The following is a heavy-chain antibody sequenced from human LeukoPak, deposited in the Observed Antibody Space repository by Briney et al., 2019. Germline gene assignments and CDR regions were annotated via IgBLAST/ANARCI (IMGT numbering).Heavy chain of an antibody. V-gene: IGHV4-38-2*01. CDR3: ARRSGNVFDY. CDR1: GYSISSGYY. Sequence: SETLSLTCAVSGYSISSGYYWGWIRQPPGKGLEWIGSIYHSGSTYYNPSLKSRVTISVDTSKNQFSLKLSSVTAADTAVYYCARRSGNVFDYWGQRTLVTVSS. CDR2: IYHSGST. D-gene: IGHD1-1*01. J-gene: IGHJ4*02.